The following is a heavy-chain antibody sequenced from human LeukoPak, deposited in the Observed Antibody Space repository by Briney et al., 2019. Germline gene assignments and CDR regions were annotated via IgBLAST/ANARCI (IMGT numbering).Heavy chain of an antibody. CDR2: INHSGST. D-gene: IGHD3-10*01. CDR3: ARVSTMVRGFFDY. V-gene: IGHV4-34*01. Sequence: KPSETLSLTCAVYGGSFSGYYWSWIRQPPGKGLEWIGEINHSGSTNYNPSLKSRVTISVDTSKNQFSLKLSSVTAADTAVYYCARVSTMVRGFFDYWGQGTLVTVSS. J-gene: IGHJ4*02. CDR1: GGSFSGYY.